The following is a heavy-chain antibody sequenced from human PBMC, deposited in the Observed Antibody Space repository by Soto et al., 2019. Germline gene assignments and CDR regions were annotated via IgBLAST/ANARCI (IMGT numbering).Heavy chain of an antibody. D-gene: IGHD1-1*01. V-gene: IGHV4-30-4*01. CDR1: GDSISSADYY. J-gene: IGHJ6*02. CDR2: IFYSGTT. Sequence: TSETLSLTCTVSGDSISSADYYWSWIRQTPGKGLEWIGTIFYSGTTYYNPSLKSRLTISVDTSKNHFSLRLTSVTAADTAVYYCARDLWVEPELYYYGMDVWGQGTTVTVSS. CDR3: ARDLWVEPELYYYGMDV.